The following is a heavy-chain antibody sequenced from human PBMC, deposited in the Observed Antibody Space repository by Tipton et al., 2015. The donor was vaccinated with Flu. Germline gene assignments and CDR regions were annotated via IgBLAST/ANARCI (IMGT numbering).Heavy chain of an antibody. D-gene: IGHD3-10*02. J-gene: IGHJ4*02. CDR3: ARLSYYDVDLKNFYFDY. Sequence: TLSLTCSVSGGSINNYYLSWVRQPPGKGLEWIGSIYPSGTTYYNPSLKSRVTISVDTPKRHFSLMLKSVTAADTAVYFCARLSYYDVDLKNFYFDYWGQGALVTVSS. CDR2: IYPSGTT. V-gene: IGHV4-59*05. CDR1: GGSINNYY.